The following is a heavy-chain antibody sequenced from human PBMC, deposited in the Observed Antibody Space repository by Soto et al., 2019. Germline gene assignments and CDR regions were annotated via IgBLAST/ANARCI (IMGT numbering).Heavy chain of an antibody. J-gene: IGHJ4*02. CDR3: AKIWIFGVVIRCFFDS. D-gene: IGHD3-3*01. Sequence: EVQLLESGGGLVQPGGSLRLSCAASGFTFRNYALGWVRQAPGKGLEWVSSLIGSGSSTYYADSVKGRFTISRDNSKNTLYLQRDSLRAEDTAVYYCAKIWIFGVVIRCFFDSWGQGSLVTVSS. CDR1: GFTFRNYA. V-gene: IGHV3-23*01. CDR2: LIGSGSST.